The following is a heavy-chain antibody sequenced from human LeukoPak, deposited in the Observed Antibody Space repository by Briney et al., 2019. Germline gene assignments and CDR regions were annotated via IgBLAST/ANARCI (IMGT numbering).Heavy chain of an antibody. Sequence: GESLKISCKGSGYSFTSYWIGWVRQVPGKGLEWMGIIYPGDSDTRYSPSFQGQVTISADKSISTAYLQWSSLKASDTAMYYCARSSTSCYGCSGYDAFDIWGQGTMVTVSS. D-gene: IGHD2-2*01. CDR2: IYPGDSDT. J-gene: IGHJ3*02. CDR3: ARSSTSCYGCSGYDAFDI. V-gene: IGHV5-51*01. CDR1: GYSFTSYW.